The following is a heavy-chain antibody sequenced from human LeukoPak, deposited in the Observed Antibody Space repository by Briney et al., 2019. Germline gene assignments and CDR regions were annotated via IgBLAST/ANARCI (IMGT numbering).Heavy chain of an antibody. CDR2: INPNSGGT. V-gene: IGHV1-2*02. Sequence: ASVKVSCKTSGYTFSAYYVLWVRQAPGQGLEWMGWINPNSGGTNYAQKFQGRVTMTRDTSISTAYMELSRLRSDDTAVYYCARDSVEMATTWGQGTLVTVSS. CDR1: GYTFSAYY. D-gene: IGHD5-24*01. CDR3: ARDSVEMATT. J-gene: IGHJ4*02.